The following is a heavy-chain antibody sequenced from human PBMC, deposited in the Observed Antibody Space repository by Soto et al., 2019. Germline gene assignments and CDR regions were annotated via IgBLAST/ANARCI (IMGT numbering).Heavy chain of an antibody. CDR3: VKAHASGWSIPGAFDI. V-gene: IGHV3-23*01. J-gene: IGHJ3*02. Sequence: EVQLLESGGGLVQPGGSLRLSCAASGLTFTTYAMTWVRQAPGKGLEWVSSVSGTGDITYYADSVKGRFSISRDNSKNTVYLQMSSLRAEDTAVYYCVKAHASGWSIPGAFDIWGQGTMVTVSS. D-gene: IGHD6-19*01. CDR2: VSGTGDIT. CDR1: GLTFTTYA.